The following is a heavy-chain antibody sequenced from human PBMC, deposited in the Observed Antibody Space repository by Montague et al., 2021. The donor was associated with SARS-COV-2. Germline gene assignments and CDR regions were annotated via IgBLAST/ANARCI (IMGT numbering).Heavy chain of an antibody. CDR2: INHGGST. CDR3: ARLRDGVVPSPILGVGPYYSYYYMDV. J-gene: IGHJ6*03. D-gene: IGHD3-10*01. V-gene: IGHV4-34*01. CDR1: GTSFSGYY. Sequence: SETRSLTCAVHGTSFSGYYWNWIRQPPGKGLEWIGEINHGGSTKYNPSLKSRLTISADTSKNQFSLKLTSVAAADTAVYYCARLRDGVVPSPILGVGPYYSYYYMDVWGRGTTVTVSS.